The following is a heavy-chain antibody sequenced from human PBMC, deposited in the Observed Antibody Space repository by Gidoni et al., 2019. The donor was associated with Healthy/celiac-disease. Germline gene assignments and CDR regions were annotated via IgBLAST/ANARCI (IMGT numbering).Heavy chain of an antibody. J-gene: IGHJ3*02. V-gene: IGHV5-51*01. D-gene: IGHD4-17*01. CDR3: ARRTTVTGDAFDI. Sequence: EVQLVQSGAEVKKPGESLKISCTGYGYSFTTYWIVWVRQRPGKGLEWMGIIYPGDSDTRYSPSFQGQVTISADKYISTAYLQWSSLKASDTAMYYCARRTTVTGDAFDIWGQGTMVTVSS. CDR2: IYPGDSDT. CDR1: GYSFTTYW.